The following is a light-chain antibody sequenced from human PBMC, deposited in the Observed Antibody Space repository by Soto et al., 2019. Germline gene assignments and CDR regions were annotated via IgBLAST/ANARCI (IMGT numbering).Light chain of an antibody. Sequence: QSAQTQPASVSGSPGQSITISCTGTSSDVGSYNLVSWYQQHPGKAPKLMIYEVSKRPSGVSNRFSGSKSGNTASLTISGLQAEDEADYYCCSYAGSITYVFGTGTKLTVL. CDR1: SSDVGSYNL. J-gene: IGLJ1*01. CDR3: CSYAGSITYV. CDR2: EVS. V-gene: IGLV2-23*02.